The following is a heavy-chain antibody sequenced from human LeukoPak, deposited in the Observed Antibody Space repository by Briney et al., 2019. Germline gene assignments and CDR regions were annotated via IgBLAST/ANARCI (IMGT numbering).Heavy chain of an antibody. CDR2: ISSSGGST. CDR3: ASPIDYYDSSGYGY. V-gene: IGHV3-23*01. J-gene: IGHJ4*02. CDR1: GFTFSSYG. D-gene: IGHD3-22*01. Sequence: GGSLRLSCAASGFTFSSYGMSWVRQAPGKGLEWVSSISSSGGSTYYADSVKGRFTISRDNSKNSLYLQMNSLRAEDTAVYYCASPIDYYDSSGYGYWGQGTLVTVSS.